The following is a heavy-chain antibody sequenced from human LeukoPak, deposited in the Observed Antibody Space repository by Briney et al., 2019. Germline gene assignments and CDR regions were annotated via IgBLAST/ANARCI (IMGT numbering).Heavy chain of an antibody. J-gene: IGHJ4*02. CDR1: GYTFTSYY. Sequence: ASVKVSCKASGYTFTSYYMHWVRQAPRQGLEWMGIINPSGGSTSYAQKFKGRVTMTRDTSTSTVYMELSSLRSEDTAVYYCARATSMVRSFDYWGQGTLVTVSS. D-gene: IGHD3-10*01. CDR3: ARATSMVRSFDY. V-gene: IGHV1-46*01. CDR2: INPSGGST.